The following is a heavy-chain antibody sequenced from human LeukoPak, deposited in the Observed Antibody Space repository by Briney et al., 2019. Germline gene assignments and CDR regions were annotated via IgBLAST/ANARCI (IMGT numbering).Heavy chain of an antibody. D-gene: IGHD2-21*02. CDR3: ARNFHGDPGTFHLDY. CDR1: GGTFISYG. CDR2: IIPLFGTP. Sequence: SVKVSCKASGGTFISYGFSWVRQAPGKGLQWMGGIIPLFGTPNYAQNFQGRVTITADESTTTVYMELSSLRYDDTAVYHCARNFHGDPGTFHLDYWGHGTLVTVSS. J-gene: IGHJ4*01. V-gene: IGHV1-69*01.